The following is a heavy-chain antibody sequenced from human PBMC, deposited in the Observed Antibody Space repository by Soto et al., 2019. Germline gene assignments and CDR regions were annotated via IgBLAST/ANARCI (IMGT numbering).Heavy chain of an antibody. CDR2: IYYSGST. D-gene: IGHD6-19*01. CDR1: GGSISSYY. V-gene: IGHV4-59*08. Sequence: QVQLQESGPGLVKPSETLSLTCTVSGGSISSYYWSWIRQPPGKGLEWIGYIYYSGSTNYNPSLKSRVTLSVDTSKNQFSLKLSSVTAADTAVYYCARGSIAVAGTVVMFYFDYWGQGTLVTVSS. CDR3: ARGSIAVAGTVVMFYFDY. J-gene: IGHJ4*02.